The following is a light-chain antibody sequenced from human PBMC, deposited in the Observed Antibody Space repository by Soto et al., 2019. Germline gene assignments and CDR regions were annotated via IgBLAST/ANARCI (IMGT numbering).Light chain of an antibody. CDR1: QSVGSN. CDR2: GAS. CDR3: QHYGTTPLT. J-gene: IGKJ4*01. Sequence: EILLTQSPATLRVSPGERAALSRRASQSVGSNLAWFQQKPGQAPRLLIYGASSRATGIPDRFSGSGSGTDFTLTIDRLEPEDFAVYHCQHYGTTPLTFGGGTKV. V-gene: IGKV3-20*01.